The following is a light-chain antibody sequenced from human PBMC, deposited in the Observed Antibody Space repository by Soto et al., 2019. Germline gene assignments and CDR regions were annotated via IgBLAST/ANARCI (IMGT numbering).Light chain of an antibody. Sequence: QSALTQPASVSGSPGQSITISCTGTSSDVGRYKYVSWYQQYPGKAPKLMIYEISNRPSGVSNRFSGSKSGNTASLTISGLQAEDEADYYCSSYTTSSTLVFRRGTKLTVL. CDR1: SSDVGRYKY. CDR2: EIS. V-gene: IGLV2-14*01. CDR3: SSYTTSSTLV. J-gene: IGLJ2*01.